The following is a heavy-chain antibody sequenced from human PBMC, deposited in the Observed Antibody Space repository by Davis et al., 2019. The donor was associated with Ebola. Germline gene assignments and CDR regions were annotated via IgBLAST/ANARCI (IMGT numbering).Heavy chain of an antibody. D-gene: IGHD2-2*01. V-gene: IGHV3-23*01. CDR1: GFIFSSYV. J-gene: IGHJ3*02. Sequence: GESLKISCAASGFIFSSYVMSWVRQAPGKELEWVSTLGTSADAYYADSVRGRFTISRDNSKNTLYLQMNGLRVEDTAIYYCAKDTSNIWFDMWGQGTMVTVSS. CDR3: AKDTSNIWFDM. CDR2: LGTSADA.